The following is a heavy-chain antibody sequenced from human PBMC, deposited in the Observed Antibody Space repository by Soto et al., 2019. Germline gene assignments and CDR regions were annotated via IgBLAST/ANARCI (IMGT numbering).Heavy chain of an antibody. J-gene: IGHJ6*02. CDR1: GYAFTSYY. CDR3: ARVRVAGTEAYYYYGMDV. V-gene: IGHV1-46*01. Sequence: ASVKVSCKASGYAFTSYYMHWVRQAPGQGLEWMGIINPSGGSTSYAQKFQGRVTMTRDTSTSTVYMELSSLRSEDTAVYYCARVRVAGTEAYYYYGMDVWGQGTLVTVS. D-gene: IGHD6-19*01. CDR2: INPSGGST.